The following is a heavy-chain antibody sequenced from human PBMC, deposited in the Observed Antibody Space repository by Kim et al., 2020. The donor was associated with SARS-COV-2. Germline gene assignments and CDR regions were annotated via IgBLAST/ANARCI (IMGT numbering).Heavy chain of an antibody. D-gene: IGHD6-13*01. CDR1: GFTFSSYS. CDR3: ARGQGSSWYYFDY. Sequence: GGSLRLSCAASGFTFSSYSMNWVRQAPGKGLEWVSSISSSSYIYYADSVKGRFTISRDNAKNSLYLQMNSLRAEDTAVYYCARGQGSSWYYFDYWGQGTLVTVSS. J-gene: IGHJ4*02. CDR2: ISSSSYI. V-gene: IGHV3-21*01.